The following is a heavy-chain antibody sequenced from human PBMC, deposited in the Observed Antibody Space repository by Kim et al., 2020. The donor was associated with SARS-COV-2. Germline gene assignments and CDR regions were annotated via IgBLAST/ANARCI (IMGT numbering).Heavy chain of an antibody. J-gene: IGHJ4*02. CDR1: GYTFTSYA. CDR2: INAGNGNT. D-gene: IGHD3-10*01. CDR3: ARGSRPNTYYYGSGINPHACYFDY. Sequence: ASVKVSCKASGYTFTSYAMHWVRQAPGQRLEWMGWINAGNGNTKYSQKFQGRVTITRDTSASTAYMELSSLRSEDTAVYYCARGSRPNTYYYGSGINPHACYFDYWGQGTLVTVSS. V-gene: IGHV1-3*01.